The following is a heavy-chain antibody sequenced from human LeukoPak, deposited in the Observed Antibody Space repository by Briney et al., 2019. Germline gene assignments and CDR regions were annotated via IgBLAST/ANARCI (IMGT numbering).Heavy chain of an antibody. D-gene: IGHD6-19*01. V-gene: IGHV3-23*01. J-gene: IGHJ4*02. CDR2: IYGSGETT. Sequence: GGSLRLSCVASGFTFSSYAMNWVRRAPGKGLEWVSTIYGSGETTYYTDSVRGRFTISRDNSKNTLDLQMDSLRAEDTAVYYCAKDGLSSGWFIDSWGQGILVTVST. CDR3: AKDGLSSGWFIDS. CDR1: GFTFSSYA.